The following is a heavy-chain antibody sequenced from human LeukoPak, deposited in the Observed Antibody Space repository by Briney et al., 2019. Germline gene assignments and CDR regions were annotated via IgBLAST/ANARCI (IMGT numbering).Heavy chain of an antibody. D-gene: IGHD2-15*01. V-gene: IGHV4-34*01. CDR1: GGSFSGYY. CDR2: INHSGST. Sequence: PSQTLSLTCAVYGGSFSGYYWSWISQPPGKGLEWIGEINHSGSTNYNPSLKSRVTISVDTSKNQFSLKLSSVTAADTAVYYCASRPQGPYCSGGTCYDYYYGMDVWGQGTTVTVSS. J-gene: IGHJ6*02. CDR3: ASRPQGPYCSGGTCYDYYYGMDV.